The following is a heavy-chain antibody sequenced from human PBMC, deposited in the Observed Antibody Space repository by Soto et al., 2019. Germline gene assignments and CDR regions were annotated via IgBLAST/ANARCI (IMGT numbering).Heavy chain of an antibody. CDR2: IYYSGST. V-gene: IGHV4-59*08. CDR1: GGSISSYY. J-gene: IGHJ6*02. D-gene: IGHD6-13*01. Sequence: QVQLQESGPGLVKPSETLSLTCTVSGGSISSYYWSWIRQPPGKGLEWIGYIYYSGSTNYNPSLKSRVTISVDPSKNQFSLKLSSVTAADTAVYYCARGGLSSSWHYYYYGMDVWGQGTTVTVSS. CDR3: ARGGLSSSWHYYYYGMDV.